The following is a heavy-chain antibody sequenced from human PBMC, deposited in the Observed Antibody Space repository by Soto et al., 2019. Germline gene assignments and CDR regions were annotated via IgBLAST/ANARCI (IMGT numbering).Heavy chain of an antibody. D-gene: IGHD6-19*01. J-gene: IGHJ4*02. V-gene: IGHV4-34*01. CDR1: GESFSGHI. Sequence: SETLSLTCAVYGESFSGHIWTWVRQTPGKGLQWIGQINHSGSASYNPSLKSRVTISVHTSNSQFSLELSSVTAADTAVYYCARGLITGSHYSGGWYYFDSWGQGNQVTVS. CDR2: INHSGSA. CDR3: ARGLITGSHYSGGWYYFDS.